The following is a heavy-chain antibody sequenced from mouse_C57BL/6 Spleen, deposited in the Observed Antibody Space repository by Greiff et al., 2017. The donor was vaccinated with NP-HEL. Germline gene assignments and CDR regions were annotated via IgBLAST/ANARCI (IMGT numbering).Heavy chain of an antibody. CDR3: ANYGSSRLAWFAY. V-gene: IGHV1-50*01. Sequence: QVQLQQPGAELVKPGASVKLSCKASGYTFTSYWMQWVKQRPGQGLEWIGEIDPSDSYTNYNQKFKGKATLTVDTSSSTAYMQLSSLTSEDSAVYYCANYGSSRLAWFAYWGQGTLVTVSA. J-gene: IGHJ3*01. CDR1: GYTFTSYW. D-gene: IGHD1-1*01. CDR2: IDPSDSYT.